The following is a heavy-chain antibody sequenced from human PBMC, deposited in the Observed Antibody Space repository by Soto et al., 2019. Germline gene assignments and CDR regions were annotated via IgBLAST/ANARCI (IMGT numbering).Heavy chain of an antibody. Sequence: GGSLTLSCAASGFTVSNDSINWVCQAPAKGLEWLSYISNNSSVKYYADSVKGRFTIFRDNAKNSLYLQMNRLRDEDTAVYDCARDRDAYCSNGVCSGPYFDYWGRGTLVTVSS. CDR3: ARDRDAYCSNGVCSGPYFDY. CDR2: ISNNSSVK. V-gene: IGHV3-48*02. D-gene: IGHD2-8*01. J-gene: IGHJ4*02. CDR1: GFTVSNDS.